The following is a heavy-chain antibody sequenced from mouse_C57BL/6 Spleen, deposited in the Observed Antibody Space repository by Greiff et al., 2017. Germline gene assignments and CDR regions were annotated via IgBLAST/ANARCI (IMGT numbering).Heavy chain of an antibody. J-gene: IGHJ3*01. CDR2: ISSGGSYT. Sequence: EVKLMESGGDLVKPGGSLKLSCAASGFTFSSYGMSWVRQTPDKRLEWVGNISSGGSYTYYPDSVKGRFTISRDNAKNTLYLQMSSLKSEDTAMYYCARQGYDGYYFAYWGQGTLVTVSA. CDR3: ARQGYDGYYFAY. CDR1: GFTFSSYG. V-gene: IGHV5-6*01. D-gene: IGHD2-3*01.